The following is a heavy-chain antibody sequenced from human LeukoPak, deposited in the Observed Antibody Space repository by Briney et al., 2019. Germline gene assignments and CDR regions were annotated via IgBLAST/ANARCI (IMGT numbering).Heavy chain of an antibody. J-gene: IGHJ4*02. Sequence: GGSLRLSCAASGFTFSSYAMHWVRQAPGKGLEWVAVISYDGSNKYYADSVKGRFTISRDNSKNTLYLQMNSLRAEDTAVYYSARERCSSTSCRRNPDYWGQGTLVTVSS. CDR2: ISYDGSNK. D-gene: IGHD2-2*01. CDR3: ARERCSSTSCRRNPDY. CDR1: GFTFSSYA. V-gene: IGHV3-30*04.